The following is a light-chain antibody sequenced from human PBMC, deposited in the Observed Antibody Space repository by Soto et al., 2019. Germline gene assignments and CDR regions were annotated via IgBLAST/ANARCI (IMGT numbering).Light chain of an antibody. Sequence: QSALTQPASVSGSPGQSITISCTGTSSDVGAYNYVPWYQHHPGTAPKLVIYEVTDRPSGVSSRFSGSKSGNTASLTISGLQVEDEADYYCTSKTSSTTPYVFGTGTKLTVL. V-gene: IGLV2-14*01. CDR2: EVT. CDR3: TSKTSSTTPYV. J-gene: IGLJ1*01. CDR1: SSDVGAYNY.